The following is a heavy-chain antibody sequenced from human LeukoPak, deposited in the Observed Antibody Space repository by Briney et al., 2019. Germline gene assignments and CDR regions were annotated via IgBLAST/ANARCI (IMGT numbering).Heavy chain of an antibody. CDR1: GFTFSDYY. D-gene: IGHD3-16*01. V-gene: IGHV3-11*04. CDR3: ARDRKQIWGAYYYYYMDV. CDR2: ISSSSSTI. Sequence: PGGSLRLSCAASGFTFSDYYMSWIRQAPGKGLEWVSYISSSSSTIYYADSVKGRFTISRDNAKNSLYLQMNSLRAEDTAVYYCARDRKQIWGAYYYYYMDVWGKGTTVTVSS. J-gene: IGHJ6*03.